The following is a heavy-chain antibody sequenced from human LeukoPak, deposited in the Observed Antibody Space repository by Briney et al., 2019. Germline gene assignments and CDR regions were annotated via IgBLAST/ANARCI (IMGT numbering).Heavy chain of an antibody. V-gene: IGHV3-7*04. CDR1: GITFSNYW. CDR2: IKQDATEK. CDR3: ARTRSIQLWTFDY. D-gene: IGHD5-18*01. Sequence: GGSLRLSCAASGITFSNYWMSWVRQAPGKGLEWVANIKQDATEKYYVDSVKGRFTISRDNARNSLYLQMNSLRAEDTAVYYRARTRSIQLWTFDYWGQGALVTVSS. J-gene: IGHJ4*02.